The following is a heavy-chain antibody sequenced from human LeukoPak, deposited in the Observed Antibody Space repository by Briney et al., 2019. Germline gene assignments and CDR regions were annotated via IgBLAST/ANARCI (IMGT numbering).Heavy chain of an antibody. D-gene: IGHD3-10*01. J-gene: IGHJ5*02. Sequence: GGSLRLSCAASGFTFSSYGMHWVHQAPGKGLEWVAVIWYGGSNKYYADSVKGRFTISRDNSKNTLYLQMNSLRAEDTAVYYCSKDLTSDFGGDLDPWGQGTLVTVSS. V-gene: IGHV3-30*02. CDR2: IWYGGSNK. CDR1: GFTFSSYG. CDR3: SKDLTSDFGGDLDP.